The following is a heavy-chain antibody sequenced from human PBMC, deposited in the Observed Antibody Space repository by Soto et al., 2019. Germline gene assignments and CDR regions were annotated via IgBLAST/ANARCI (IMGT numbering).Heavy chain of an antibody. CDR1: GYTFTSYG. Sequence: ASVKVSCKASGYTFTSYGISWVRQAPGQGLEWMGRIIAIIGIANYAQKLQGRVTITADKSTSTAYMELSSLRSEDTAVYYCAGNEKYCSGGSCYSEYYYYMDVWGKGTTVTVSS. J-gene: IGHJ6*03. V-gene: IGHV1-69*04. CDR3: AGNEKYCSGGSCYSEYYYYMDV. CDR2: IIAIIGIA. D-gene: IGHD2-15*01.